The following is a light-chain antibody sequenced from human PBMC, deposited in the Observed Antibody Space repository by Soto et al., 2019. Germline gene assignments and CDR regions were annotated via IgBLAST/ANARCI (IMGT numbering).Light chain of an antibody. CDR3: SSYTSSSTLGHVV. CDR2: DVS. V-gene: IGLV2-14*01. CDR1: SSDVGGYNY. Sequence: QSALTQPASVSGSPGQSITISCTGTSSDVGGYNYVSWYQQHPGKAPKLMIYDVSNWPSGVSNRFSGSKSGNTASLTISGLQAEDEADYYCSSYTSSSTLGHVVFGGGTKVTVL. J-gene: IGLJ2*01.